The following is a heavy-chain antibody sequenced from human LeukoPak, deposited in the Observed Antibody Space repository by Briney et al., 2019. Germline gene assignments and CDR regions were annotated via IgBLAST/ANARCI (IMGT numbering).Heavy chain of an antibody. CDR1: GGTFSTSA. CDR2: IIPVLNIT. J-gene: IGHJ6*02. Sequence: SVQDSCKTTGGTFSTSAIAWVRQAPGQGLDGMGRIIPVLNITTYAQRFQGRVTITADTSTSTVYMELSSLRSEETAVYYCARDQGLTAPPPYGLDVWGQGTTVIVSS. D-gene: IGHD5-18*01. V-gene: IGHV1-69*04. CDR3: ARDQGLTAPPPYGLDV.